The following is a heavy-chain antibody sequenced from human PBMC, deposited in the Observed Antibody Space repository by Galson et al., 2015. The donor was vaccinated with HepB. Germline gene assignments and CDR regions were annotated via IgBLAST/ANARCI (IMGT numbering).Heavy chain of an antibody. J-gene: IGHJ4*02. CDR1: GGSINRSGYY. D-gene: IGHD3-10*01. Sequence: LSLTCTVSGGSINRSGYYWGWIRQPPGKGLEWIGSVYYSGTTFNSPSLKSRGTISVDTSKNQFSLKLTSVTAADTAVYYCARQGSGSYYTPNYYYFDYWGQGTLVTVSS. CDR3: ARQGSGSYYTPNYYYFDY. V-gene: IGHV4-39*01. CDR2: VYYSGTT.